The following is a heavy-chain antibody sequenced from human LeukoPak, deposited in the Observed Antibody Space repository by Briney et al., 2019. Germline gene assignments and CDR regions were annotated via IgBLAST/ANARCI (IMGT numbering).Heavy chain of an antibody. V-gene: IGHV6-1*01. CDR1: GDSVSSNSAA. CDR3: ARSIYGGGSFV. Sequence: SQTLSLTCAISGDSVSSNSAAWNWIRQSPSSGLEWLGRTYYRSKWYNDYAVSVKRRIIINPDTSKNQFSLQLNSVTPEDTAIYYCARSIYGGGSFVWGQGTLVTISS. CDR2: TYYRSKWYN. J-gene: IGHJ4*02. D-gene: IGHD2-15*01.